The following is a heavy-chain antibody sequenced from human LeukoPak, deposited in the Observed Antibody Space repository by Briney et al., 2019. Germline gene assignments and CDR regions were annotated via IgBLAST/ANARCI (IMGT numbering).Heavy chain of an antibody. CDR3: TKDIAVAGRNWFDP. Sequence: GGSLRLSCAASGFTFSSYWMSWVRQAPGKGLEWVSAISGSGGSTYYADSVKGRFTISRDNSKNTLYLQMNSLRAEDTAVYYCTKDIAVAGRNWFDPWGQGTLVTVSS. CDR2: ISGSGGST. J-gene: IGHJ5*02. D-gene: IGHD6-19*01. V-gene: IGHV3-23*01. CDR1: GFTFSSYW.